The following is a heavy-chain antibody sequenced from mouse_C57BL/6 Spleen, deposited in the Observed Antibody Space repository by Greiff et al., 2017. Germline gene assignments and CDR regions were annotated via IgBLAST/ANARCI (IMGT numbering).Heavy chain of an antibody. V-gene: IGHV1-55*01. Sequence: QVQLQQPGAELVKPGASVKMSCKASGYNFTSYWITWVKQRPGQGLEWIGDIYPGSGSTNYNEKFKSKATLTVYTSSSTAYMQLRSLTSEDSAVYYCSTCGSAWFAYWGQGTLVTVSA. CDR2: IYPGSGST. CDR3: STCGSAWFAY. CDR1: GYNFTSYW. D-gene: IGHD1-1*02. J-gene: IGHJ3*01.